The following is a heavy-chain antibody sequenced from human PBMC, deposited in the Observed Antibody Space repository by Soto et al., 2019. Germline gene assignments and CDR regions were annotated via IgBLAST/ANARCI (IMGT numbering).Heavy chain of an antibody. D-gene: IGHD6-13*01. CDR1: GFSLSNARMG. CDR2: TFSNDEK. Sequence: SGPTLVNPTETLTLTCTVSGFSLSNARMGVSWIRQPPGKALEWLAHTFSNDEKSYSTSLKSRLTISKDTSKSQVVLTMTNMDPVDTATYYCARIPSIAAAGTTAFDIWGQGTMVTVSS. CDR3: ARIPSIAAAGTTAFDI. V-gene: IGHV2-26*01. J-gene: IGHJ3*02.